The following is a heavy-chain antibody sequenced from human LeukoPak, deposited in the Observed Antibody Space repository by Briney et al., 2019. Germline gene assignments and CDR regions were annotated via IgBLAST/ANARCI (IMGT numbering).Heavy chain of an antibody. V-gene: IGHV4-59*12. J-gene: IGHJ4*02. CDR2: FHHSGST. Sequence: SETLSLTCTVSGGSISSYYWTWIRQSPGKGLEWIGFFHHSGSTNYNPSFKSRVTISADTSNNHFSLRLTSVTAADTAVYYCARNRWLVFGYWGQGTLVTVSS. D-gene: IGHD6-19*01. CDR1: GGSISSYY. CDR3: ARNRWLVFGY.